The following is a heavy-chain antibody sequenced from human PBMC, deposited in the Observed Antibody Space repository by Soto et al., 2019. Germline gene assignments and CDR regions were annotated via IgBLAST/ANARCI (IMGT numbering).Heavy chain of an antibody. CDR2: IYYSGST. CDR1: GGSISSYY. J-gene: IGHJ4*02. CDR3: ARDIPPSRRRGYYSKLDY. V-gene: IGHV4-59*01. D-gene: IGHD3-3*01. Sequence: SETLSLTCTVSGGSISSYYWSWFRQPPGKGLEWIGYIYYSGSTNYNPSLKSRVTISVDTSKNQFSLKLSSVTAADTAVYYCARDIPPSRRRGYYSKLDYWGQGPLVTAPQ.